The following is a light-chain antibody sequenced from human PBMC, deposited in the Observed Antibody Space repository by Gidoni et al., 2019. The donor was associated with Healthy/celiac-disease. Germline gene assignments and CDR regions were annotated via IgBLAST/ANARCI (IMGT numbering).Light chain of an antibody. CDR1: NIGSKS. J-gene: IGLJ2*01. V-gene: IGLV3-21*02. Sequence: SSVLTHPASVSVAPGQTARITCGGNNIGSKSVHWYQQKPGQAPVRVVYDASDRPSGIPGRFSGSNSGNTATLTISRVEAGDEADYYCQVWDSSSDRVVFGGGTKLTVL. CDR3: QVWDSSSDRVV. CDR2: DAS.